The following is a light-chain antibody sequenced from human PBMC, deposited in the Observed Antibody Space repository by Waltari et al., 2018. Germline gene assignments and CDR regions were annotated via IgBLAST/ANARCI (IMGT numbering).Light chain of an antibody. CDR1: QSVSSN. V-gene: IGKV3-15*01. CDR2: GAS. Sequence: EIVMTQSPATLSVSPGERATLSCRASQSVSSNLAWYQQKPGQAPRLLIYGASTRATVIPARFSGSGSGTEFTLTISSMQSEDFAVYYCQQYNNWPAWTFGQGTKVEIK. J-gene: IGKJ1*01. CDR3: QQYNNWPAWT.